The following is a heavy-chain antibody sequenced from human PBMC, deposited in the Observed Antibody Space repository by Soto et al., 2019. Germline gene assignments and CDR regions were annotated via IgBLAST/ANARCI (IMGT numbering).Heavy chain of an antibody. D-gene: IGHD2-2*01. Sequence: GESLKISCKGSGYSFTSYWIGWVRQMPGKGLEWMGIIYPGDSDTRYSPSFQGQVTISADKSISTAYLQWSSLKASDTAMYYCARIVVVPAAVSPYYYYYMDVWGKGTTVTVSS. CDR2: IYPGDSDT. CDR3: ARIVVVPAAVSPYYYYYMDV. V-gene: IGHV5-51*01. J-gene: IGHJ6*03. CDR1: GYSFTSYW.